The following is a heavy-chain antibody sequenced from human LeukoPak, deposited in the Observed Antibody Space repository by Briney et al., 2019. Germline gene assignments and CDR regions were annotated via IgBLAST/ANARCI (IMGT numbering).Heavy chain of an antibody. D-gene: IGHD3-3*01. CDR3: ARVAYDFWSGYYTDVYFDY. CDR2: INQGGRNQ. Sequence: PGGSLRLSCAASGFTFSNYFLRWVRQAPGKGLEWVASINQGGRNQYYVDSVKGRFTISRDDAKNSLYLQMNSLRAEDTAVYYCARVAYDFWSGYYTDVYFDYWGQGTLVTVSS. V-gene: IGHV3-7*01. J-gene: IGHJ4*02. CDR1: GFTFSNYF.